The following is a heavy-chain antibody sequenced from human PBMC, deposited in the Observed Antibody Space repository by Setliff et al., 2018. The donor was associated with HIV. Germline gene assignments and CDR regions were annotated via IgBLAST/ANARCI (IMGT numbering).Heavy chain of an antibody. CDR2: MNQNGGDK. Sequence: PGGSLRLSCAASGFTFNTYWMTWVRQAPGKGLEWVANMNQNGGDKNYVGSVRGRFTISRDNAKSSLYLQMNSLRAEDTAVYYCASSGYNYGGYYMDVWGKGTTVTVSS. CDR1: GFTFNTYW. CDR3: ASSGYNYGGYYMDV. D-gene: IGHD5-18*01. J-gene: IGHJ6*03. V-gene: IGHV3-7*03.